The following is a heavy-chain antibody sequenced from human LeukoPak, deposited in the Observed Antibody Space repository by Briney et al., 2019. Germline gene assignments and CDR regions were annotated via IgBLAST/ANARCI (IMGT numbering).Heavy chain of an antibody. CDR1: GGSVTSTNY. CDR2: VNLQGFT. Sequence: PSETLSLTCGVSGGSVTSTNYWTWVRQPPGKGLEWIGEVNLQGFTNYNPSLMGRVAISVDTFENHISLQLTSVTAADTAVYYCARVKAAGGYWGSDYWGQGTLVTVSS. V-gene: IGHV4-4*02. J-gene: IGHJ4*02. CDR3: ARVKAAGGYWGSDY. D-gene: IGHD2-8*02.